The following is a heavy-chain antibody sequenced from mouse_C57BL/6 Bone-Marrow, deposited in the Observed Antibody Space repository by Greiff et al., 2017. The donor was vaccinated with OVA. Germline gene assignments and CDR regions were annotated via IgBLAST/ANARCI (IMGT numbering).Heavy chain of an antibody. CDR2: IDPSGSYT. J-gene: IGHJ3*01. Sequence: QVQLQQPGAELVRPGTSVKLSCKASGYTFTSYWMHWVKQRPGQGLEWIGVIDPSGSYTNYNQKFKGKATLTVDTSSSTAYMQLSRLTSEDSAVYYCARMDSYYTNTGFAYWGQGTLVTVSA. CDR1: GYTFTSYW. CDR3: ARMDSYYTNTGFAY. D-gene: IGHD2-5*01. V-gene: IGHV1-59*01.